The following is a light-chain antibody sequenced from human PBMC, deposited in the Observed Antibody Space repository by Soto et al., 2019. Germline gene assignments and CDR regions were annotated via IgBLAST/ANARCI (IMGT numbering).Light chain of an antibody. CDR2: EGS. CDR3: CPFERSSTLV. J-gene: IGLJ2*01. V-gene: IGLV2-23*01. Sequence: QSALTQPASVSGSPGQSITISCTGSSSDVGSYNLVSWYQQLPGEAPKLMIYEGSKRPSGVSNRFSGSTSGNTASLTISGLQAEDEADYYCCPFERSSTLVFGGGTKLTVL. CDR1: SSDVGSYNL.